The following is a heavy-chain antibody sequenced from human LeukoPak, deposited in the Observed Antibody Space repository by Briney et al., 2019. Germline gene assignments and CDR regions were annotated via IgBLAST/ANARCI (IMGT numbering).Heavy chain of an antibody. CDR3: ARAGMETDPLDYYYYMDV. Sequence: PGGSLRLSCAASGFTVSSNYMTWVRQAPGKGLEWVANIKEDGSEKYYVDSVKGRFTISRDNAKNSLYLQMNSLRAEDTAVYYCARAGMETDPLDYYYYMDVWGKGTSVTVSS. J-gene: IGHJ6*03. D-gene: IGHD5-18*01. V-gene: IGHV3-7*04. CDR1: GFTVSSNY. CDR2: IKEDGSEK.